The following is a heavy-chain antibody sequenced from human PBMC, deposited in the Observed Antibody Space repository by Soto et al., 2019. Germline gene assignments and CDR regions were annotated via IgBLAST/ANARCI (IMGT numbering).Heavy chain of an antibody. CDR1: GFTFTYAW. J-gene: IGHJ5*02. CDR2: IKSKTAGGTT. V-gene: IGHV3-15*07. CDR3: ATDGGA. Sequence: EVQLVASGGGLVKPGGSLTLSCAASGFTFTYAWMNWVRQAPGTGLEWVGRIKSKTAGGTTDYTAPVKGRFTISRDDSKNTLFLQMNSLKAEDTAVYYCATDGGAWGQGTLVTVSS. D-gene: IGHD3-10*01.